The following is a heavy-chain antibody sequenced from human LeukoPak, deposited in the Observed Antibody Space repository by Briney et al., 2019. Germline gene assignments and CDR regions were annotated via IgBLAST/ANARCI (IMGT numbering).Heavy chain of an antibody. CDR1: GFTFSGYW. CDR3: AKDVTTGTLALDY. D-gene: IGHD1-1*01. CDR2: ISTDGSST. J-gene: IGHJ4*02. Sequence: GGSLRLSCAASGFTFSGYWMHWVRQAPGKGLVWVSRISTDGSSTTYADSVKGRFTISRDNAKNTLYLEMNSLRAEDTAVYYCAKDVTTGTLALDYWGQGILVTVSS. V-gene: IGHV3-74*03.